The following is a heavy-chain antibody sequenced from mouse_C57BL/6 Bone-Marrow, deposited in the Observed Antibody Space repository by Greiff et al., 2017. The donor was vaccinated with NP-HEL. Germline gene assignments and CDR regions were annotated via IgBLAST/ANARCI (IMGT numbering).Heavy chain of an antibody. J-gene: IGHJ3*01. Sequence: EVQLQQSGPVLVKPGASVKMSCKASGYTFTDYYMNWVKQSHGKSLEWIGVINPYHGGTSYNQKFKGKATLTVDKSSSTAYMELNSLTSEDSAVYYCARRGSPAWFAYWGKGTLVTVSA. CDR2: INPYHGGT. D-gene: IGHD1-1*02. CDR1: GYTFTDYY. V-gene: IGHV1-19*01. CDR3: ARRGSPAWFAY.